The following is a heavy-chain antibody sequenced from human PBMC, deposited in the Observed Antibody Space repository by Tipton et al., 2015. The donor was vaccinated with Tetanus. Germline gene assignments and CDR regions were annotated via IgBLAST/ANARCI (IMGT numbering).Heavy chain of an antibody. CDR2: INPDSGGT. Sequence: QSGAEVKKPGASVKVSCKASGYTFTAYYIHWVRQAPGQGPEWMGRINPDSGGTNYAQRFQGRVTMTRDTSISTAYMELNRLRSDDTAVYYCARPIGHIDAFDIWGQGTMVTVSS. CDR3: ARPIGHIDAFDI. J-gene: IGHJ3*02. D-gene: IGHD2-21*01. CDR1: GYTFTAYY. V-gene: IGHV1-2*06.